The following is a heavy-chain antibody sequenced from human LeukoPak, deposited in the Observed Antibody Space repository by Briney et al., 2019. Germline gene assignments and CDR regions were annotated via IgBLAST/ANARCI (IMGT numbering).Heavy chain of an antibody. V-gene: IGHV4-59*01. CDR3: ARDALASSSWYRYNWFDP. Sequence: SETLSLTCTVSGGSLSSYYWSWIRQPPGKGLEWIGYIYYSGSTNYNPSLKSRVTISVDTSKNQFSLKLSSVTAADTAVYYCARDALASSSWYRYNWFDPWGQGTLVTVSS. CDR1: GGSLSSYY. D-gene: IGHD6-13*01. J-gene: IGHJ5*02. CDR2: IYYSGST.